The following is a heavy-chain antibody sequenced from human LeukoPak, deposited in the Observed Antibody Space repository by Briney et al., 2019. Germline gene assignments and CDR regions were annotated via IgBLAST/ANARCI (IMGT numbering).Heavy chain of an antibody. D-gene: IGHD4-17*01. CDR2: ISDDGRSK. CDR1: GFSFISYG. CDR3: AKRPSDYGDYVSYFDY. V-gene: IGHV3-30*18. Sequence: GGSLRLSCAASGFSFISYGMHWVRQAPGKGLEWVGVISDDGRSKNYADSVKGRFTISRDNSKDTLYLQMNSLRDEDTAVYYCAKRPSDYGDYVSYFDYWGQGTLVTVSS. J-gene: IGHJ4*02.